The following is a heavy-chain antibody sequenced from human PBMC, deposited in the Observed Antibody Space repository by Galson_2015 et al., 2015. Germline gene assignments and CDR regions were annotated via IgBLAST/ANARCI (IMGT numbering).Heavy chain of an antibody. J-gene: IGHJ4*02. Sequence: SLRLSGAASGFGFSSYWMTWVRQAPGKGLEWVANIKQDGNEKYYADSVKGRFTIFRDNAKNLLYLQMNNLRVEDTEAYYCARRGPSPDWGQGTLVTVSS. V-gene: IGHV3-7*01. CDR2: IKQDGNEK. D-gene: IGHD3-10*01. CDR1: GFGFSSYW. CDR3: ARRGPSPD.